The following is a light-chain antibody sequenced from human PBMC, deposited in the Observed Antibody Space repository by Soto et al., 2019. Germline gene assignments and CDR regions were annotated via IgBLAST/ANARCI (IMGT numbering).Light chain of an antibody. CDR1: SSDVGGYNY. V-gene: IGLV2-14*03. Sequence: QSALTQPASVSGSPGQSITISCTGTSSDVGGYNYVSWYQQHPGKVPKLMIYDVSNRTSGVSNRFSGSKSGNMASLTISGLQAEAEAAYYCSSYTSSNTLVFGGGTKLTVL. J-gene: IGLJ2*01. CDR2: DVS. CDR3: SSYTSSNTLV.